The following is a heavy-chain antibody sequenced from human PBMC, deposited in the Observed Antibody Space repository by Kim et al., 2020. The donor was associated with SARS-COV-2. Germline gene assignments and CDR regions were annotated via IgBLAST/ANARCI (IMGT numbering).Heavy chain of an antibody. Sequence: GGSQRLSCAASGFTFTNAWMNWVRQAPGKGLECVGRIKSKPDGGTTDYAAPVKGRFTISRDDSKNTLYLQMNSLKTEDTAIYYCTAGPRIDSSGNYHYF. V-gene: IGHV3-15*01. D-gene: IGHD3-22*01. CDR2: IKSKPDGGTT. J-gene: IGHJ4*01. CDR1: GFTFTNAW. CDR3: TAGPRIDSSGNYHYF.